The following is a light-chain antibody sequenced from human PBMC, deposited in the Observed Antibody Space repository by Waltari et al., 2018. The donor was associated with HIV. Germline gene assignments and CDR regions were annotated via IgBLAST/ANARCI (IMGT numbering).Light chain of an antibody. J-gene: IGKJ1*01. CDR2: WAS. CDR3: QQYHSSPRT. Sequence: DIVMTQSPDSLAVSLGERATINCKSSQSVLYSSNNKNYLAWYQQKPGQPHKLLIYWASTRESGVPDRFSGSGSGTDFTLTISSLQAEDVAVYYCQQYHSSPRTFGQGTKVEIK. V-gene: IGKV4-1*01. CDR1: QSVLYSSNNKNY.